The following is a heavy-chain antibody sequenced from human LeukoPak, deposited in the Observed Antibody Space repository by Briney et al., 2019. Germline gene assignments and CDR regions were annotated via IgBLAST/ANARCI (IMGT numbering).Heavy chain of an antibody. Sequence: GGSLRLSCAASGFTFSSYAMSWVRQAPGKGLEWVSAISGSGGNTYYADSVKGRFTISRDNSKNTLYLQMNSLRAEDTAVYYCARDPDTAMVVPVSWFDPWGQGTLVTVSS. CDR2: ISGSGGNT. J-gene: IGHJ5*02. V-gene: IGHV3-23*01. CDR1: GFTFSSYA. D-gene: IGHD5-18*01. CDR3: ARDPDTAMVVPVSWFDP.